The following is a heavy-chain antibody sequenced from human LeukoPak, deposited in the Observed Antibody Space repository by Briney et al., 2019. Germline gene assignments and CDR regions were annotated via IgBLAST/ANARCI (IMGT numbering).Heavy chain of an antibody. Sequence: SETLSLTCAVYGGSLSGYYWSWIRQPPGKGLEWIGEINHSGSTYYNPSLKSRVTISVDTSKNQFSLNLSSVTAADTAVYSCARETYSSSFFDPWGQGTLVTVSS. CDR3: ARETYSSSFFDP. D-gene: IGHD6-13*01. J-gene: IGHJ5*02. CDR1: GGSLSGYY. V-gene: IGHV4-34*09. CDR2: INHSGST.